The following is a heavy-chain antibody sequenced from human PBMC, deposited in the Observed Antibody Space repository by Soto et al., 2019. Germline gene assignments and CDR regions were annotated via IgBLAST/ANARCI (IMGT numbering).Heavy chain of an antibody. CDR3: AKMSSENYYDPVFS. CDR2: ISSSGNTI. CDR1: GFTFSDYY. Sequence: QVQLVESGGGLVKTSASLTIACAASGFTFSDYYMSWVRQAPGKGLEWVSYISSSGNTIYYADSVKGRFTISRDNANNSVYLQMNSLRAEDTALYFCAKMSSENYYDPVFSWGQGTLVTVSS. V-gene: IGHV3-11*01. D-gene: IGHD3-22*01. J-gene: IGHJ4*02.